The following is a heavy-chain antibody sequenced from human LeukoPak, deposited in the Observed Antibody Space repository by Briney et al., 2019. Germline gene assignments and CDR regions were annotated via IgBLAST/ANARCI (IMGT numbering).Heavy chain of an antibody. CDR2: ISSSGSII. V-gene: IGHV3-48*04. CDR3: TKAHYYYGSGSQYYFDY. D-gene: IGHD3-10*01. J-gene: IGHJ4*02. CDR1: GFTFSTYS. Sequence: GGSLRLSCIASGFTFSTYSMNWVRQAPGKGLEWVSYISSSGSIIYYADSVKGRFTISRDNSKNSLYLQMNRLRTEDTALYFCTKAHYYYGSGSQYYFDYWGQGTLVTVSS.